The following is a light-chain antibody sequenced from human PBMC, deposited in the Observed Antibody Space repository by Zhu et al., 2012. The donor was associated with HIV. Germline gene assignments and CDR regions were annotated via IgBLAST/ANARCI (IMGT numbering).Light chain of an antibody. CDR3: QLRDDWSWT. CDR2: DAS. V-gene: IGKV3-11*01. CDR1: GSVRSF. Sequence: IVLTQSPATLSLSPGERATVSCRASGSVRSFLAWYQQKPGQAPRLLIYDASNRASGIPARFTGSGSGTDFTLTISSLEPEDFAIYYCQLRDDWSWTFGQGTKVEIK. J-gene: IGKJ1*01.